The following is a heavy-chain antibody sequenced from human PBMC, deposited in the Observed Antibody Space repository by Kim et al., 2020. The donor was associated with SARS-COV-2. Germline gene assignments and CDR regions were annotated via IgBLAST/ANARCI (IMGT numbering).Heavy chain of an antibody. J-gene: IGHJ6*02. CDR1: GYSFTTYG. CDR3: ARDSRYGMDL. CDR2: ISGYNGET. Sequence: ASVKVSCKTSGYSFTTYGVNWVRQAPGQGLEWMGWISGYNGETNYAKKVQGRVTMTTDTSTTTLYMELRSLRSDDTAVYYCARDSRYGMDLWGQGTTVTVSS. V-gene: IGHV1-18*01.